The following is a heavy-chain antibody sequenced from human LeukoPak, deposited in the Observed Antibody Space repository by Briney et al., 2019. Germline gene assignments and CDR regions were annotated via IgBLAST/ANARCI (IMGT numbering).Heavy chain of an antibody. J-gene: IGHJ6*02. D-gene: IGHD3-10*01. CDR3: ARVLGSGNDYYYYGMDV. CDR1: GYTFTSYG. Sequence: GASVKASCKASGYTFTSYGISWVRQAPGQGLEWMGWISAYNGNTNYAQKLQGRVTMTTDTSTSTAYMELRSLRSDDTAVYYCARVLGSGNDYYYYGMDVWGQGTTVTVSS. V-gene: IGHV1-18*01. CDR2: ISAYNGNT.